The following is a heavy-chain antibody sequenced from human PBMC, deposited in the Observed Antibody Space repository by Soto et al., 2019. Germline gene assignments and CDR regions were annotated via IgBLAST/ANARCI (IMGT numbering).Heavy chain of an antibody. Sequence: ASVKVSCKASGGTFSSYAISWVRQAPGQGLEWMGGIIPIFGTANYAQKFQGRVTITADESTSTAYMELSSLGSEDTAVYYCARVSGNDFWSGYYFDYWGQGTLVTV. CDR3: ARVSGNDFWSGYYFDY. V-gene: IGHV1-69*13. CDR1: GGTFSSYA. J-gene: IGHJ4*02. D-gene: IGHD3-3*01. CDR2: IIPIFGTA.